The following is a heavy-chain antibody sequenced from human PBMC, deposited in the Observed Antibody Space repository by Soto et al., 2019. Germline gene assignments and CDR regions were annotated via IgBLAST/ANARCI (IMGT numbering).Heavy chain of an antibody. J-gene: IGHJ5*02. CDR1: GGSIRSHY. Sequence: SETLSLTCTVSGGSIRSHYWSWIRQPPGKTLEFLGYIYHTGSTNYNPSVKSRVTMSLDTSNSQFSLKLYSVTAADTAIYYCARGMLEWSSSTQNWFDPWGQGTLVTV. D-gene: IGHD3-3*01. CDR2: IYHTGST. CDR3: ARGMLEWSSSTQNWFDP. V-gene: IGHV4-59*11.